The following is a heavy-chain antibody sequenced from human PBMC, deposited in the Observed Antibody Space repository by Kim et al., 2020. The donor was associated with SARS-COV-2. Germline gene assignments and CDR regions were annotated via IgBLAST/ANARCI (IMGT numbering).Heavy chain of an antibody. CDR1: GGSISSGGYY. V-gene: IGHV4-31*03. D-gene: IGHD3-3*01. Sequence: SETLSLTCTVSGGSISSGGYYWSWIRQHPGKGLVWIGYIYYSGSTYYNPSLKIRVTISVDTSKHQFSLKLSSVTAADTAVYYCARAPVICITILGVVIDYFDFWGQGTLVTVSS. J-gene: IGHJ4*02. CDR3: ARAPVICITILGVVIDYFDF. CDR2: IYYSGST.